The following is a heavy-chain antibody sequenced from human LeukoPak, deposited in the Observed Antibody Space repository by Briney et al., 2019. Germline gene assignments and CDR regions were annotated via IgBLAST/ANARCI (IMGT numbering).Heavy chain of an antibody. D-gene: IGHD1-26*01. CDR1: GFTFSSYA. V-gene: IGHV3-23*01. Sequence: GGSLRLSCAASGFTFSSYAMSWVRQAPGKGLEWVSAISGSGGSTYYADSVKGRFTISRDNAKNSLYLQMNSLRAEDSAVYYCARDGNMGAEIDYWGQGILVTVSS. CDR2: ISGSGGST. CDR3: ARDGNMGAEIDY. J-gene: IGHJ4*02.